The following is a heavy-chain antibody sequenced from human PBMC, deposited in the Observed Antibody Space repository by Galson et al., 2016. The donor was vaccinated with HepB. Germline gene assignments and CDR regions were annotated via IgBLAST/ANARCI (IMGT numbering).Heavy chain of an antibody. CDR3: AKGVYGGNSPSDY. V-gene: IGHV1-3*01. J-gene: IGHJ4*02. CDR1: GYTFTNYV. D-gene: IGHD4-23*01. CDR2: IHGGNGHT. Sequence: SVKVSCKASGYTFTNYVIHWVRQAPGQRLEWMGWIHGGNGHTEYSQKFQDRITITRDKSASTTYMELRSLMSEDTAVYYCAKGVYGGNSPSDYWGQGALVTVSS.